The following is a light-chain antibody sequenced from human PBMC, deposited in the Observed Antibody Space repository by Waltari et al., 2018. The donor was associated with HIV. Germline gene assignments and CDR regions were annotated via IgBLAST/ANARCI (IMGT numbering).Light chain of an antibody. CDR1: CIDISGHTY. Sequence: QAALTQPRSVSGYPDQSVTISCAGTCIDISGHTYDSWYQQLPGKVPKLMIYDLTKRPSGVPDRFSGSKSGNTASLSISGLQAEDEADYYCCSFAVSYTWLFGGGTKLTVL. CDR2: DLT. J-gene: IGLJ2*01. V-gene: IGLV2-11*01. CDR3: CSFAVSYTWL.